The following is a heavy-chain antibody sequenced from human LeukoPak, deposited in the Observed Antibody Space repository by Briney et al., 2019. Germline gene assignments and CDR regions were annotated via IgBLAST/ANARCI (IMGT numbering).Heavy chain of an antibody. CDR2: IYYSGST. Sequence: SETLSLTCTVSGGSISSYYWSWIRQPPGKGLEWIGYIYYSGSTNYNPSLKSRVTISVGTSKNQFSLKLSSVTAADTAVYYCARDSHYYGSGSYYNWGQGTLVTVSS. CDR3: ARDSHYYGSGSYYN. D-gene: IGHD3-10*01. J-gene: IGHJ4*02. CDR1: GGSISSYY. V-gene: IGHV4-59*01.